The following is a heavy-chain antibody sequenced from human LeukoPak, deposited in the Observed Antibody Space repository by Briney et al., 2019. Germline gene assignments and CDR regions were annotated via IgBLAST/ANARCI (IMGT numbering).Heavy chain of an antibody. Sequence: PSETLSLTCTVSGGSFSGYYWSWIRQPPGKGLEWIGEINHSGSTNYNPSLKSRVTISVDTSKNQFSLKLSSVTAADTAVYYCARARPQWQLNRYYFDYWGQGTLVTVSS. D-gene: IGHD6-19*01. CDR3: ARARPQWQLNRYYFDY. V-gene: IGHV4-34*01. J-gene: IGHJ4*02. CDR1: GGSFSGYY. CDR2: INHSGST.